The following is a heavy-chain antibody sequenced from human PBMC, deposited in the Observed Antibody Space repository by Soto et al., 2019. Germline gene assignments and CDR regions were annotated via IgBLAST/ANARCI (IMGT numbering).Heavy chain of an antibody. D-gene: IGHD3-10*01. J-gene: IGHJ4*02. CDR3: TRGFGDLFLHFDY. Sequence: GESLKISCKGSGYSFTSYWISWVRQMPGKGLEWMGRIDPSDSYTYYTPSFQGHVTISADKSISTAYLQWSSLKASDTAIYYCTRGFGDLFLHFDYWGQGTPVTVSS. CDR1: GYSFTSYW. CDR2: IDPSDSYT. V-gene: IGHV5-10-1*01.